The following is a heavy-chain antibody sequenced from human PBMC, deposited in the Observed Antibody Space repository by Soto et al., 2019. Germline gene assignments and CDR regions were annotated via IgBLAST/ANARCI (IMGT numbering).Heavy chain of an antibody. J-gene: IGHJ5*02. Sequence: ASETLSLTCTVSGGSIRSGGYYWSWIRQRPGEGLEWIGYIYYTGKTHYNPSLESRVSISVDMSKNQFSLKLTSVTAADTAVYYCAKDPSPKPTTVVTPGWFDPWGQGTLVTVSS. CDR2: IYYTGKT. D-gene: IGHD4-17*01. V-gene: IGHV4-31*03. CDR3: AKDPSPKPTTVVTPGWFDP. CDR1: GGSIRSGGYY.